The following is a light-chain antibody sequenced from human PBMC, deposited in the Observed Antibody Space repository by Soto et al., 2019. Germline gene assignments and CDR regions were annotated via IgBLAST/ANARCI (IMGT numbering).Light chain of an antibody. J-gene: IGKJ5*01. V-gene: IGKV2-28*01. CDR2: LGS. Sequence: DIVMTQSPLSLPVTPGEPASISCRSSQSLLHYNGNNYLGWYLQRPGQSPQVLIYLGSNRASGVPDRFSGSGSGTDFTLKISSVEAEDVGVYYCMQALQTPIAFGQGTRLEIK. CDR1: QSLLHYNGNNY. CDR3: MQALQTPIA.